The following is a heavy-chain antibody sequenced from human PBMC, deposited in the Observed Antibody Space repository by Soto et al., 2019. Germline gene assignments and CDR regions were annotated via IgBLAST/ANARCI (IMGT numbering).Heavy chain of an antibody. CDR2: TYYRSKWYN. J-gene: IGHJ3*02. CDR3: ARVLDYQDAFDI. D-gene: IGHD4-17*01. V-gene: IGHV6-1*01. CDR1: GDKVSSNSAA. Sequence: PSQTLSLTCAISGDKVSSNSAAWNWIKQSPSRGLEWLGRTYYRSKWYNDYAVSVKSRITINPDTSKNQFSLQLNSVTPEDTAVYYCARVLDYQDAFDIWGQGTMVTVSS.